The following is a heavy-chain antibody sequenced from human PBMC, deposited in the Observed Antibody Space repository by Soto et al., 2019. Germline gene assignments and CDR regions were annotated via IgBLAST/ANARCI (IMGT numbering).Heavy chain of an antibody. CDR3: AKAPRGGHYGDWYFDL. Sequence: VQLLESGGGLVQPGGSLRLSCAGSGFTFGTYAMSWVRLAPGRGLEWVSAIKSGGETTYYPDSVKGRFTISRDNSKNTLYRHMNSLRAEDTAIYCCAKAPRGGHYGDWYFDLWGRGTLVTVSS. J-gene: IGHJ2*01. D-gene: IGHD3-10*01. CDR2: IKSGGETT. V-gene: IGHV3-23*01. CDR1: GFTFGTYA.